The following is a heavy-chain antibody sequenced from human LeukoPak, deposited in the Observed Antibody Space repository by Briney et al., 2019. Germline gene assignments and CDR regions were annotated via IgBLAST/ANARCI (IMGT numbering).Heavy chain of an antibody. Sequence: GASVKVSCKASRGTFSSYAISWVRQAPREGLECMGGIIPIFGTANYAQKFQGRVTITADESTSTGYMELSSLRSEDTAVYYCARVGGYNRNARSIQGPTTDYWGQGTLVTVSS. V-gene: IGHV1-69*13. D-gene: IGHD5-24*01. CDR3: ARVGGYNRNARSIQGPTTDY. CDR2: IIPIFGTA. CDR1: RGTFSSYA. J-gene: IGHJ4*02.